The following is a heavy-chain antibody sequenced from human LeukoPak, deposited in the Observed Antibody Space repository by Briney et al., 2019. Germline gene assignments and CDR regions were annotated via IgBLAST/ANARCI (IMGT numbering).Heavy chain of an antibody. J-gene: IGHJ4*02. CDR2: INPNSGGT. Sequence: ASVIVSCKASGSTFTGYYMHWVRQAPGQGLEWMGWINPNSGGTNYAQKFQDRLTMTRDTSISKAYMELSRLRSDDTAVYYCARGIVLVPAGFLWYWGQGTLVSVSS. V-gene: IGHV1-2*02. CDR3: ARGIVLVPAGFLWY. D-gene: IGHD2-2*01. CDR1: GSTFTGYY.